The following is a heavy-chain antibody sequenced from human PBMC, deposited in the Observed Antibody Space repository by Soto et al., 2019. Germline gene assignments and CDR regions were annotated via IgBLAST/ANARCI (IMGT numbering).Heavy chain of an antibody. V-gene: IGHV1-18*01. CDR3: ARDSQLRPGMYAFDI. D-gene: IGHD4-17*01. CDR1: GYTFTSYG. Sequence: ASVKVSCKASGYTFTSYGISWVRQAPGQGLEWMGWISAYNGNTNYAQKLQGRVTMTTDTSTSTAYMELRSLRSDDTAVYYCARDSQLRPGMYAFDIWGQGTMVTVSS. J-gene: IGHJ3*02. CDR2: ISAYNGNT.